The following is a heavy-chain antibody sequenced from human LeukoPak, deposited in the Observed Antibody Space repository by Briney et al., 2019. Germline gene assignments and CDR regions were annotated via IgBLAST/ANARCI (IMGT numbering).Heavy chain of an antibody. CDR2: IYSGGST. Sequence: PDRSLRLSCAASGFAVSHNYMSWVRQAPGKGLEWVSCIYSGGSTDYADSVKGRFTISRDNSRNTLYLQMNSLRAEDTAVYYCATRSLISPYWGQGTLVTVSS. V-gene: IGHV3-53*01. J-gene: IGHJ4*02. CDR1: GFAVSHNY. D-gene: IGHD3-3*02. CDR3: ATRSLISPY.